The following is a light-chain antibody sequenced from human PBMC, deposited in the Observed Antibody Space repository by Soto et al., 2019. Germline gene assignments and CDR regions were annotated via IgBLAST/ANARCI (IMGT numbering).Light chain of an antibody. V-gene: IGKV1-39*01. CDR1: QNMSSY. CDR3: QQSYNTPIT. J-gene: IGKJ5*01. Sequence: DIQMTESPSSLSASVGDRVTITCRASQNMSSYLNWYQQKPETAPKLLIYAASGLQSGVPSRFSASGSGTDFTLTISNLQPEDFAIYYCQQSYNTPITFGQGTRLEI. CDR2: AAS.